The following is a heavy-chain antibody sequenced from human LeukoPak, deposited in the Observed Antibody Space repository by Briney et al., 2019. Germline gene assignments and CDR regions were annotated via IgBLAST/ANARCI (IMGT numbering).Heavy chain of an antibody. CDR1: GFTFSSYA. CDR2: ISYDGSNK. D-gene: IGHD4-23*01. Sequence: GGSLRLSCAASGFTFSSYAMHWVRQAPGKGLEWVAVISYDGSNKYYADSVKGRFTISRDNSKNTLYLQMNSLRAEDTAVYYCARDPPKVNYYYYYMDVWGKGTTVTVSS. J-gene: IGHJ6*03. V-gene: IGHV3-30*04. CDR3: ARDPPKVNYYYYYMDV.